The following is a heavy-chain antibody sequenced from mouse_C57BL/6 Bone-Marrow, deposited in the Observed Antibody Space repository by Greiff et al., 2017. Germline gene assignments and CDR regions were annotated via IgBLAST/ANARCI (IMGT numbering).Heavy chain of an antibody. CDR2: IHPSDSDT. Sequence: QVQLQQPGAELVKPGASVKVSCKASGYTFTSYWMHWVKQRPGQGLEWIGRIHPSDSDTNYNQKFKGKATLTVDKSSSTAYMQLSSLTSEDSAVYYCATIYYDYPYYFDYWGQGTTLTVSS. CDR3: ATIYYDYPYYFDY. CDR1: GYTFTSYW. V-gene: IGHV1-74*01. J-gene: IGHJ2*01. D-gene: IGHD2-4*01.